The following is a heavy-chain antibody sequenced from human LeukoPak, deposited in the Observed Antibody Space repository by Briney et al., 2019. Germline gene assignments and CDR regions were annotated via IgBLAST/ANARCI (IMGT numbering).Heavy chain of an antibody. CDR1: GGSFSGYY. V-gene: IGHV4-34*01. Sequence: SETLSLTCAVYGGSFSGYYWSWIRQPPGKGLEWIGEINHSGSTNYNPSLKSRVTISVDKSKNQFSLKLSSVTAADTAVYYCARASGSYETYFDYWGQGTLVTVSS. J-gene: IGHJ4*02. CDR3: ARASGSYETYFDY. D-gene: IGHD1-26*01. CDR2: INHSGST.